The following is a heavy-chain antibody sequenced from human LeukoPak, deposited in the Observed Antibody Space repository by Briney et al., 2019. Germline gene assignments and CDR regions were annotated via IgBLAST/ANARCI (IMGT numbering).Heavy chain of an antibody. Sequence: CXXXGXXCSSXAXXWVXXAPXQXXXXXXRIXPXLGIANYAQKFQGRVTMTTDTSTSTAYMELRSLRSDDTAVYYCARDVGRDCSSTSCYTAWFDPWGQGTLVTVSS. V-gene: IGHV1-69*04. CDR3: ARDVGRDCSSTSCYTAWFDP. D-gene: IGHD2-2*02. J-gene: IGHJ5*02. CDR1: GXXCSSXA. CDR2: IXPXLGIA.